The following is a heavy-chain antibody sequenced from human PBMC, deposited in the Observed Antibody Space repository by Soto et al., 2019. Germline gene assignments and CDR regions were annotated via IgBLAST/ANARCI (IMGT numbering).Heavy chain of an antibody. V-gene: IGHV4-59*01. Sequence: SETLSLTCTVSGGSISSYYWSWIRQPPGKGLEWIGYIFYSGSTNYNPSLKSRVTISVDTSKNQFSLRLSSVTAADTAVYYCARYGSGSYYTHNFDYWGQGTLVTVSS. CDR1: GGSISSYY. J-gene: IGHJ4*02. D-gene: IGHD3-10*01. CDR3: ARYGSGSYYTHNFDY. CDR2: IFYSGST.